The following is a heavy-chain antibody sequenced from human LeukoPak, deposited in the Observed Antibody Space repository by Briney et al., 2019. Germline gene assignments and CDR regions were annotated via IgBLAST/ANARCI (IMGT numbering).Heavy chain of an antibody. Sequence: MTSETLSLTCAVSGASISGSGYYLGWIRQPPGKGLEWIGNIYYTGSTYYNASLQSRVTISIDMSKNQFSLKLSSVTAADTAVYYCAGGMATILDYWGQGTLVTVSS. D-gene: IGHD5-24*01. J-gene: IGHJ4*02. CDR2: IYYTGST. CDR1: GASISGSGYY. V-gene: IGHV4-39*07. CDR3: AGGMATILDY.